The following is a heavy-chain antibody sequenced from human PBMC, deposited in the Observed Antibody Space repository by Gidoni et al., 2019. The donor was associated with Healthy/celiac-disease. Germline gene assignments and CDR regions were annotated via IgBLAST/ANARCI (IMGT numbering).Heavy chain of an antibody. V-gene: IGHV4-34*01. Sequence: QVQLQQWGAGLLKPSETLSLTCAVYGGSFSGYSWSWIRQPPGKGLEWIGEINHSGSTNYNPSLKSRVTISVDTSKNQFSLKLSAVTAADTAVYYCARYYTTVTGMDYWGQGTLVTVSS. CDR3: ARYYTTVTGMDY. CDR2: INHSGST. D-gene: IGHD4-17*01. CDR1: GGSFSGYS. J-gene: IGHJ4*02.